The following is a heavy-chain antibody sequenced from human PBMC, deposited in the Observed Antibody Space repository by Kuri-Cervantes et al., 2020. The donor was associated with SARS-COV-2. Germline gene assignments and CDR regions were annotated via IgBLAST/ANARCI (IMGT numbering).Heavy chain of an antibody. CDR3: ARGAFGCSSTSCYNRPAPLSPHYYYYMDV. CDR1: GYTFSIYD. V-gene: IGHV1-8*02. J-gene: IGHJ6*03. Sequence: ASVKVSCKASGYTFSIYDINWVRQATGQGLEWMGWMNPNSGNTGYAQKFQGRVTMTRNTSISTAYMELSSLRSEDTAVYYCARGAFGCSSTSCYNRPAPLSPHYYYYMDVWGKGTTVTVSS. CDR2: MNPNSGNT. D-gene: IGHD2-2*02.